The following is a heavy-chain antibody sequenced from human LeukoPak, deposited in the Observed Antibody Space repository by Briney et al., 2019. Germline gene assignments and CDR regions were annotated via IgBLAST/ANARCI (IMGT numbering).Heavy chain of an antibody. Sequence: SETLSLTCTVSGGSISSSSYYWGWIRQPPGKGLEWIGSIYYSGSTYYNPSLKSRVTISVDTSKNQFSLKLSSVTAADTAVYYCAREPSYSGSYFPKGYHHNWFDPWGQGTLVTVSS. CDR2: IYYSGST. CDR1: GGSISSSSYY. V-gene: IGHV4-39*07. CDR3: AREPSYSGSYFPKGYHHNWFDP. D-gene: IGHD1-26*01. J-gene: IGHJ5*02.